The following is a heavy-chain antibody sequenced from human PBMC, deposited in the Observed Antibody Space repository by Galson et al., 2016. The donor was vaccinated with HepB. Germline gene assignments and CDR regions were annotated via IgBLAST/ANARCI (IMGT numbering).Heavy chain of an antibody. D-gene: IGHD2-2*01. Sequence: SLRLCCAASGFTFSSYWVHWVSQAPGKGLVWVSRANSDGSRANYADSVRGRFTISRDNAKNTLYLQMNSLSAEDTAVYYCAREVLLPPAPSPQTDAFDIWGQGTVVTVSS. J-gene: IGHJ3*02. CDR1: GFTFSSYW. CDR2: ANSDGSRA. CDR3: AREVLLPPAPSPQTDAFDI. V-gene: IGHV3-74*01.